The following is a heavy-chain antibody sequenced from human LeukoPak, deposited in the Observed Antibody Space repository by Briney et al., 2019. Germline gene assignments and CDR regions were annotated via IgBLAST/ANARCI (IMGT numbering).Heavy chain of an antibody. Sequence: GGSLRLSCAASGFSFSSYWMHWVRQAPGKGLVWDARISPDGSSALSADSVRGRFTISRDNADNTLYLQLNSLRAEDTAVYYCARVSFCPRCHFDYWGQGTLVTVSS. CDR1: GFSFSSYW. V-gene: IGHV3-74*03. CDR2: ISPDGSSA. CDR3: ARVSFCPRCHFDY. J-gene: IGHJ4*02. D-gene: IGHD2/OR15-2a*01.